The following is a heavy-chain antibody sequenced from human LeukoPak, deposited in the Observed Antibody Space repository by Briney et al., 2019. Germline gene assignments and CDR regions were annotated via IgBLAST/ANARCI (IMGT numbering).Heavy chain of an antibody. Sequence: GASVKVSCKASGYTFTSYGISWVRQAPGQGLEWMGWISAYNGNTNYAQKLQGRVTMTTDTSTSTAYMELRSLRSDDTAVYYCARDAPYDYVWGSYRVGLDYWGQGTLVTVSS. CDR3: ARDAPYDYVWGSYRVGLDY. D-gene: IGHD3-16*02. CDR1: GYTFTSYG. CDR2: ISAYNGNT. V-gene: IGHV1-18*01. J-gene: IGHJ4*02.